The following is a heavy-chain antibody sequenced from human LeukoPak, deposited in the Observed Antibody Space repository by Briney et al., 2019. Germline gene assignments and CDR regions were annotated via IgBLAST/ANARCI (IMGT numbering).Heavy chain of an antibody. J-gene: IGHJ4*02. CDR3: ARDGFGER. D-gene: IGHD3-10*01. Sequence: SGGSLRLSCAAAGFTFRSFAMHWVRQAPGKGLEFVSGISNNGASTYYANSVKGRFTISRDNSKNTLYLQLGSLRAEDMAVYYCARDGFGERGGQGTLVTVSS. CDR2: ISNNGAST. CDR1: GFTFRSFA. V-gene: IGHV3-64*01.